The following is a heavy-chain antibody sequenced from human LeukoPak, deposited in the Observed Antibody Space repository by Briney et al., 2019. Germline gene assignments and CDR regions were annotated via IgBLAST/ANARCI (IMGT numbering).Heavy chain of an antibody. V-gene: IGHV1-69*05. CDR2: IIPIFGTA. CDR1: GGTFSSYA. J-gene: IGHJ6*03. Sequence: GASVKVSCKASGGTFSSYAISWVRQAPGQGLEWMGGIIPIFGTANYAQKFQGRVTITTDESTSTAYMELSSLRSEDTAVYYCARGYCSSTSCYKGEHYYYMDVWGKGTTVTVSS. CDR3: ARGYCSSTSCYKGEHYYYMDV. D-gene: IGHD2-2*02.